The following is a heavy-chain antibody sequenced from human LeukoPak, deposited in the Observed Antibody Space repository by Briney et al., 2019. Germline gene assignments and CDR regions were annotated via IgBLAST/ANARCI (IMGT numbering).Heavy chain of an antibody. CDR3: ARVRCSGGSCYSVFDF. J-gene: IGHJ4*02. V-gene: IGHV4-4*02. CDR2: ISHSGGT. Sequence: SGTLSLTCTVSTGSISSKDWWSWVRQPPGKGLEWIGEISHSGGTNYNPSLRSRLTISVDKSKNQFSLRLNSMTAADTAVYYCARVRCSGGSCYSVFDFWGQGTLVTVSS. CDR1: TGSISSKDW. D-gene: IGHD2-15*01.